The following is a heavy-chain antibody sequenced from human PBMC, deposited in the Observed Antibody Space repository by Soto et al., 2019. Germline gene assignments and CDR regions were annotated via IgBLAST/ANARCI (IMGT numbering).Heavy chain of an antibody. CDR2: IVVGSGNT. J-gene: IGHJ4*02. CDR3: AAEGPRWELPIDY. CDR1: GLTFTSSA. V-gene: IGHV1-58*01. D-gene: IGHD1-26*01. Sequence: SLSVSCNASGLTFTSSAVQWPRHARGQRLEWISWIVVGSGNTNYAQKFQQRVTITRDTSTSTAYMELSSLRSEDTGVYYCAAEGPRWELPIDYWGQGTLGTVSA.